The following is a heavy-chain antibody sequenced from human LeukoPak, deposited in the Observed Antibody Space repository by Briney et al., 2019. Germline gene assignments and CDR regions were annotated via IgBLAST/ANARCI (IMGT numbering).Heavy chain of an antibody. CDR3: ARDTGDYVSYWYFDL. J-gene: IGHJ2*01. Sequence: SETLSLTRTVPGGSISGYYWSWIRQSPGKGLEWIGHIYYSGNTNYNPSLKSRLTISLDTSKNQFSLKMSSVTAADTAVYYCARDTGDYVSYWYFDLWGRGTLVTVSS. V-gene: IGHV4-59*01. D-gene: IGHD4-17*01. CDR1: GGSISGYY. CDR2: IYYSGNT.